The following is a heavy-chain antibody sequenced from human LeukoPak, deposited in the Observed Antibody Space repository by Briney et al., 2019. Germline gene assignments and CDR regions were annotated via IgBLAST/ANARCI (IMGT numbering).Heavy chain of an antibody. CDR2: INPDSGGK. D-gene: IGHD1-26*01. CDR1: GYTFTDYY. CDR3: ARQLGATTGYYYYGMDV. Sequence: ASMKVPFKASGYTFTDYYMHWVRQAPGQGLEWMGWINPDSGGKNYAQKFQGRVTMTRDTSISTAYMELSRLRSDDTALYYCARQLGATTGYYYYGMDVWGQGTTVTVSS. J-gene: IGHJ6*02. V-gene: IGHV1-2*02.